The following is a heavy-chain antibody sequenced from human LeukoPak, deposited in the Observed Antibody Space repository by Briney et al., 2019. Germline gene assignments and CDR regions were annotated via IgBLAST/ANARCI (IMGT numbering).Heavy chain of an antibody. V-gene: IGHV4-59*01. CDR3: ARDFRRYSSSPNWFDP. J-gene: IGHJ5*02. CDR2: IYYGGST. D-gene: IGHD6-6*01. Sequence: SETLSLTCTVSGGSISSYYWSWIRQPPGKGLEWIGYIYYGGSTNYNPSLKSRVTISVDTSKNQFSLKLSSVTAADTAVYYCARDFRRYSSSPNWFDPWGQGTLVTVSS. CDR1: GGSISSYY.